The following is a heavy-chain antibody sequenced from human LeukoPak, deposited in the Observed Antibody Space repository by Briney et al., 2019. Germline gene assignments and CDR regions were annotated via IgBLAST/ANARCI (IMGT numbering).Heavy chain of an antibody. CDR2: INPNSGGT. Sequence: ASVKVSCKASGGTFSSYAISWVRQAPGQGLERMGWINPNSGGTNYAQKFQGWVTMTRDTSISTAYMELSRLRSDDTAVYYCARGKNARYFDWLLFDYWGQGTLVTVSS. D-gene: IGHD3-9*01. V-gene: IGHV1-2*04. CDR1: GGTFSSYA. CDR3: ARGKNARYFDWLLFDY. J-gene: IGHJ4*02.